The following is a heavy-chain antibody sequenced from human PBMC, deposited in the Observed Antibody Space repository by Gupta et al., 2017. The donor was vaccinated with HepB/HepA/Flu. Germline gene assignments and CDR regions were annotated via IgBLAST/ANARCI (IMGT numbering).Heavy chain of an antibody. CDR3: AKKDHDSVGYFMGACDM. J-gene: IGHJ3*02. CDR1: GASISSYH. Sequence: LQESGPGLVKPSETLCLTCSVSGASISSYHWTWIRQSPGKGLEWIGFIHHSGNTNSKPSLKSRVVISVDTAKNQFSLRLNSVADADTAVYFWAKKDHDSVGYFMGACDMLVQGTLATVS. CDR2: IHHSGNT. V-gene: IGHV4-59*08. D-gene: IGHD3-22*01.